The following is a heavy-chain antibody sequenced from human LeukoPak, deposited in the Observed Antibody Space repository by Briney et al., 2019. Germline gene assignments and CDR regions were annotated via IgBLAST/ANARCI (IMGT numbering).Heavy chain of an antibody. CDR2: ISSSGSTI. V-gene: IGHV3-11*01. D-gene: IGHD3-9*01. CDR3: ARVGTYYDILTGYYNPRSTLFDY. CDR1: GFTFSDYY. J-gene: IGHJ4*02. Sequence: PGGSLRLSCTASGFTFSDYYMTWIRQAPGKGLEWVSYISSSGSTIYYADSVKGRFTISRDNAKNSLYLQMNSLRSDDTAVYYCARVGTYYDILTGYYNPRSTLFDYWGQGTLVTVSS.